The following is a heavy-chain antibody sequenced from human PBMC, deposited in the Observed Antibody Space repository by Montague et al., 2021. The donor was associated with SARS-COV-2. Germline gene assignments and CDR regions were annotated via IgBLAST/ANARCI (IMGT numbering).Heavy chain of an antibody. V-gene: IGHV4-59*12. J-gene: IGHJ4*02. CDR2: MHYSGST. Sequence: SETLSLTCTISGGSITGYFWTWIRQPPGKGLEWLGHMHYSGSTKYNPSLESRVTMSIDTSESQFSLHLRSVTAADTGVYYCARVPFNSSWYYLDYWGQGTLVTVSS. D-gene: IGHD6-19*01. CDR1: GGSITGYF. CDR3: ARVPFNSSWYYLDY.